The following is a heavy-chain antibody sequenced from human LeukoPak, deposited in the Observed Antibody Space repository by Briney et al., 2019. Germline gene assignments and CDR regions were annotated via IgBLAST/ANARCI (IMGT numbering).Heavy chain of an antibody. J-gene: IGHJ4*02. CDR1: VYTLTELS. Sequence: GASVNVSCKVSVYTLTELSMHWVRQAPGKGLDWMGGFYPEDGETIYAQKFQGRVTMPEATSTDAAYMELSSLRSEDTAVYYCATSSNYGDYEAFDYWGQGTLVTVSS. V-gene: IGHV1-24*01. CDR3: ATSSNYGDYEAFDY. CDR2: FYPEDGET. D-gene: IGHD4-17*01.